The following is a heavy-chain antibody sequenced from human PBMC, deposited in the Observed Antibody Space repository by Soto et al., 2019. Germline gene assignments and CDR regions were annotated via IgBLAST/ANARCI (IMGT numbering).Heavy chain of an antibody. CDR3: ARHIYYASGSLHVGGFDF. V-gene: IGHV4-59*08. J-gene: IGHJ5*01. Sequence: PSETLSLTCTVSGGSISTYYWSWIRQPPGKRLEWIGYIYYSGSTNYNPSLKSRLTISVDTSKNQFSLKLSSVTAADTAVYYCARHIYYASGSLHVGGFDFWGQGTLVTVSS. CDR1: GGSISTYY. CDR2: IYYSGST. D-gene: IGHD3-10*01.